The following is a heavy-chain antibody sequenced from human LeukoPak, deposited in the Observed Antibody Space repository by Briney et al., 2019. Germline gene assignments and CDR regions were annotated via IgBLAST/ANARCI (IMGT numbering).Heavy chain of an antibody. CDR3: ARDGVGYSGYDYYYYGMDV. CDR2: IYSGGST. Sequence: GGSLRLSCAASGFTVSSNYMGWVRQAPGKGLEWVSVIYSGGSTYYADSVKGRFTISRDNSKNTLYLQMNSLRAEDTAVYYCARDGVGYSGYDYYYYGMDVWGQGTTVTVSS. D-gene: IGHD5-12*01. J-gene: IGHJ6*02. V-gene: IGHV3-53*01. CDR1: GFTVSSNY.